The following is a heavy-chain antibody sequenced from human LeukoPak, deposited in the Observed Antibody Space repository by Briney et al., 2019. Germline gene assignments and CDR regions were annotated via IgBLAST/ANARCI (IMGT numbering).Heavy chain of an antibody. CDR3: ARDPVTTWGYFDY. Sequence: GGSLRLSCSASGFTFNRFYLHWVRQAPGKGLEWVAVISSDGTNKNYADSVQGRFTISRDKAKNTVYLQVNSLRSEDTAVYYCARDPVTTWGYFDYWGQGTLVTVSS. D-gene: IGHD4-17*01. V-gene: IGHV3-30-3*01. J-gene: IGHJ4*02. CDR2: ISSDGTNK. CDR1: GFTFNRFY.